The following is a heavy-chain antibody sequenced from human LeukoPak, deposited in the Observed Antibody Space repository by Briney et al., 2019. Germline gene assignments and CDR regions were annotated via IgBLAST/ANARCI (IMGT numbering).Heavy chain of an antibody. CDR2: ISAYNGNT. CDR1: GYTFTSYG. Sequence: ASVKVSCKASGYTFTSYGISWVRQAPGQGLEWMGWISAYNGNTNYAQKLQGRVTMTTDTSTSTAYMELRSLGSDDTAVYYCARDPGSSSSWYRFDPWGQGTLVTVSS. CDR3: ARDPGSSSSWYRFDP. D-gene: IGHD6-13*01. J-gene: IGHJ5*02. V-gene: IGHV1-18*01.